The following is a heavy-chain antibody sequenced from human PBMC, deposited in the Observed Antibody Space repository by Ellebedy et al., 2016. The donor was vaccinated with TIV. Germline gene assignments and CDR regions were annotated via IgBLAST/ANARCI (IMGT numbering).Heavy chain of an antibody. CDR2: IYFSGST. V-gene: IGHV4-39*01. CDR3: AREAVTGRTGVDH. J-gene: IGHJ4*02. D-gene: IGHD6-19*01. CDR1: GGSISSTNYY. Sequence: SETLSLTCTVSGGSISSTNYYWDWIRQSPGKGLEWIGSIYFSGSTYYKPSLKTRVAISVDRSKNQFSLKLSSVTAADTGVYYCAREAVTGRTGVDHWGQGTLVSVSS.